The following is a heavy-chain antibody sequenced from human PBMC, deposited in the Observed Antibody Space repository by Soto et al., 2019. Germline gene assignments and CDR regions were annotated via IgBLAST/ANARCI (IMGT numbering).Heavy chain of an antibody. CDR2: TYYRSNWYT. CDR3: ARGSYYSGWV. Sequence: PSQTLSLTCAISGDSVSSTSTAWGWIRQSPSRGLEWLGRTYYRSNWYTDYAVSVKSRITISPDTSKNQFSLQLNSVTPEDTAVYYCARGSYYSGWVWGQGTLVTAPQ. J-gene: IGHJ4*02. D-gene: IGHD6-19*01. V-gene: IGHV6-1*01. CDR1: GDSVSSTSTA.